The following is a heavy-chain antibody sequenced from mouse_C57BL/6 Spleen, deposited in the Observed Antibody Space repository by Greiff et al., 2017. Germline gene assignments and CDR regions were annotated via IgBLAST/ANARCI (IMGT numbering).Heavy chain of an antibody. J-gene: IGHJ3*01. D-gene: IGHD1-1*01. Sequence: QVQLQQSGAELVRPGTSVKVSCKASGYAFTNYLIEWVKQRPGQGLEWIGVINPGSGGTNYNEKFKGKATLTADKSSSTAYMQLSSLTSADSAVYFCARYYYGSSYPFAYWGQGTLVTVSA. CDR3: ARYYYGSSYPFAY. CDR1: GYAFTNYL. V-gene: IGHV1-54*01. CDR2: INPGSGGT.